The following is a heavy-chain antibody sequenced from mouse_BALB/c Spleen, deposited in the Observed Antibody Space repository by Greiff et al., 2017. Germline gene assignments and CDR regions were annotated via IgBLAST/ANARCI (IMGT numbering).Heavy chain of an antibody. J-gene: IGHJ3*01. V-gene: IGHV1-15*01. CDR1: GYTFTDYE. CDR3: TRSSYYGSSPFAY. Sequence: QVHVKQSGAELVRPGASVTLSCKASGYTFTDYEMHWVKQTPVHGLEWIGAIDPETGGTAYNQKFKGKATLTADKSSSTAYMELRSLTSEDSAVYYCTRSSYYGSSPFAYWGQGTLVTVSA. D-gene: IGHD1-1*01. CDR2: IDPETGGT.